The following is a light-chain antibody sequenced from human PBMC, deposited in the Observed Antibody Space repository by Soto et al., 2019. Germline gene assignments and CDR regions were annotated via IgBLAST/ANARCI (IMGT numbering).Light chain of an antibody. V-gene: IGLV2-14*01. Sequence: QSALTQPASVSGSPGQSITISCIGTSSDVGSYKYVSWYQQYPGKAPKLLIYDVSNRPSWVSDRFSGSKSGNTASLTISGLQAEYEADYYCSSYTSRSTVVFGGGTKLTVL. CDR1: SSDVGSYKY. CDR3: SSYTSRSTVV. J-gene: IGLJ3*02. CDR2: DVS.